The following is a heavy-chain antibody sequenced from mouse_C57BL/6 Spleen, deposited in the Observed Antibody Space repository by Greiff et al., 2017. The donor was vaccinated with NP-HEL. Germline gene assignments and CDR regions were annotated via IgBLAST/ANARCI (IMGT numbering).Heavy chain of an antibody. D-gene: IGHD2-4*01. CDR3: AREDYDYDFDY. CDR1: GYTFTSYW. Sequence: VQLQQPGAELVRPGSSVKLSCKASGYTFTSYWMDWVKQRPGQGLEWIGNIYPSDSETHYNQKFKDKATLTVDKSSSTAYMQLSSLTSEDSAVYYCAREDYDYDFDYWGQGTTLTVSS. CDR2: IYPSDSET. V-gene: IGHV1-61*01. J-gene: IGHJ2*01.